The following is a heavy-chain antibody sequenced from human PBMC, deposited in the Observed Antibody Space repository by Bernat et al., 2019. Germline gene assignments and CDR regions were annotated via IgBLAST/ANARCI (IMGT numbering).Heavy chain of an antibody. V-gene: IGHV4-59*08. J-gene: IGHJ3*02. CDR3: ARHLKAPYYYDSSGPDDAFDI. Sequence: QVQLQESGPGLVKPSETLSLTCTVSGGSISSYYWCWIRQPPGKGLELIGYIYYSGSTNYNPSLKSRVTISVDMSKNQFSLKLVSVTAADTAGYYCARHLKAPYYYDSSGPDDAFDIWGQGTMVTVSS. CDR2: IYYSGST. CDR1: GGSISSYY. D-gene: IGHD3-22*01.